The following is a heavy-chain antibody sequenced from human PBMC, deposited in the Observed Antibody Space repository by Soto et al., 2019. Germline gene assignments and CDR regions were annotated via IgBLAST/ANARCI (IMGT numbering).Heavy chain of an antibody. CDR2: IYTSGST. CDR1: GGSISSYY. D-gene: IGHD3-22*01. Sequence: SETLSLTCTVSGGSISSYYWSWIRQPAGKGLEWIGRIYTSGSTIYNPSLKSRVTMSVDTSKNQFSLKLSSVTAADTAVYYCARTKTDYYYDSSGYYFDYWGQGTLVTVSS. J-gene: IGHJ4*02. V-gene: IGHV4-4*07. CDR3: ARTKTDYYYDSSGYYFDY.